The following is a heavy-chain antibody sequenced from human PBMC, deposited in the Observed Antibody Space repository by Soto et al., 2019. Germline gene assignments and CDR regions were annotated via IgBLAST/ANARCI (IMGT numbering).Heavy chain of an antibody. D-gene: IGHD3-10*01. V-gene: IGHV4-59*01. J-gene: IGHJ5*02. CDR2: INYSGST. CDR3: ARDAKDRGVSQLNLLDP. Sequence: SDMLSLTFTVSGRSISSYYWSWSRQPPGKGLEWYGYINYSGSTNYTPSLKSRVTISVDTSKNQFSLKLSSVTAADTAVYYCARDAKDRGVSQLNLLDPWGQGTLVTVSS. CDR1: GRSISSYY.